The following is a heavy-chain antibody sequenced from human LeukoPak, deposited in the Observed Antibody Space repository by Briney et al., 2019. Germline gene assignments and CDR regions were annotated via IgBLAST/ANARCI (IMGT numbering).Heavy chain of an antibody. Sequence: PGGSLRLSCAASRFTLSNYGMSWVRQAPGKGLEWVSSISTSSSYIHYADSVKGRFTISRDNAKNSLYLQMNSLRAEDTAVYYCAKPNVPLYYYDSSGYYPYYYYMDVWGKGTTVTVSS. CDR3: AKPNVPLYYYDSSGYYPYYYYMDV. CDR2: ISTSSSYI. V-gene: IGHV3-21*01. J-gene: IGHJ6*03. D-gene: IGHD3-22*01. CDR1: RFTLSNYG.